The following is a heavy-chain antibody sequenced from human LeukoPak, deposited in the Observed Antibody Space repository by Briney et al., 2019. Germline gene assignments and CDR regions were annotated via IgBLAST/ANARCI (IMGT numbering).Heavy chain of an antibody. CDR1: GGSISSGDYF. D-gene: IGHD2-2*02. J-gene: IGHJ4*02. CDR2: IHYTGRT. Sequence: SETLSLTCNVSGGSISSGDYFWNWIRQPPGKGLEWLGYIHYTGRTYYNPSLKSRVTMSVDTSKNQFSLKLSSVTAADTAVYYCAREDCSSTSCYTSNFDYWGQGTLVTVSS. CDR3: AREDCSSTSCYTSNFDY. V-gene: IGHV4-30-4*01.